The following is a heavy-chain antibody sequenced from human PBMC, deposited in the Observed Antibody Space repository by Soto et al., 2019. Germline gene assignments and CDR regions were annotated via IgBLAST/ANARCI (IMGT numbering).Heavy chain of an antibody. CDR3: ARDLGFIAVAGVDY. D-gene: IGHD6-19*01. Sequence: ESGGGVVQPGRSLRLSCAASGFTFSSYGMHWVRQAPGKGLEWVAVIWYDGSNKYYADSAKGRFTISRDNSKNTLYLQMNSLRAEDTAVYYCARDLGFIAVAGVDYWGQGTLVTVSS. V-gene: IGHV3-33*01. J-gene: IGHJ4*02. CDR1: GFTFSSYG. CDR2: IWYDGSNK.